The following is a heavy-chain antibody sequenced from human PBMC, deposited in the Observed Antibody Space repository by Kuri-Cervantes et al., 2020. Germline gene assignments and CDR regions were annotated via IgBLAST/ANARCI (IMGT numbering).Heavy chain of an antibody. CDR2: ISSSSSTI. Sequence: GESLKISCAASGFTFSSYSMNWVRQAPGKGLEWVSYISSSSSTIYYADSVKGRFTISRDNAKNSLYLQMNSLRAEDTAVYYCARWGYNYVWGSPFDYWGQGSLVTVSS. CDR3: ARWGYNYVWGSPFDY. CDR1: GFTFSSYS. V-gene: IGHV3-48*01. D-gene: IGHD3-16*01. J-gene: IGHJ4*02.